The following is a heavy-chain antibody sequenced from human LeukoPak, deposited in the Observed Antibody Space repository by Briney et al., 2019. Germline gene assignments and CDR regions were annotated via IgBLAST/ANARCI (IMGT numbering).Heavy chain of an antibody. D-gene: IGHD3-22*01. CDR2: INHSGST. CDR3: ARRGTNPPPYDSSGYYYDDAFDI. Sequence: SETLSLTCAVYGGSFSGYYWSWIRQPPGKGLEWIGEINHSGSTNYNPSLKSRVTISVDTSKNQFSLKLSSVTAAHTAVYYSARRGTNPPPYDSSGYYYDDAFDIWGQGTMVTVSS. V-gene: IGHV4-34*01. CDR1: GGSFSGYY. J-gene: IGHJ3*02.